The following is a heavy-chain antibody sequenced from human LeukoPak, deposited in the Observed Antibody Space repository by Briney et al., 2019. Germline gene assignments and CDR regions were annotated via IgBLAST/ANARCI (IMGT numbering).Heavy chain of an antibody. CDR2: INHSEST. CDR1: GGSFSGYY. V-gene: IGHV4-34*01. J-gene: IGHJ4*02. Sequence: PSETLSLTCAVYGGSFSGYYWSWIRQPPGKGLEWIGEINHSESTNYNPSLKSRVTISIDTSKNQFSLKLSSVSAADTAVYFCARGAHYFDYWGQGALVTVSS. CDR3: ARGAHYFDY.